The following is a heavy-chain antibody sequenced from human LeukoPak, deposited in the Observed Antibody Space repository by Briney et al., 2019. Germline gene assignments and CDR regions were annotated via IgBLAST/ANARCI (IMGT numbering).Heavy chain of an antibody. CDR2: ISGSGGST. CDR3: AKDVVPFDY. J-gene: IGHJ4*02. V-gene: IGHV3-23*01. CDR1: GGSISSYY. Sequence: ETLSLTCTVSGGSISSYYWSWIRQPPGKGLEWVSAISGSGGSTYYADSVKGRFTISRDNSKNTLYLQMNSLRAEDTAVYYCAKDVVPFDYWGQGTLVTVSS. D-gene: IGHD2-21*01.